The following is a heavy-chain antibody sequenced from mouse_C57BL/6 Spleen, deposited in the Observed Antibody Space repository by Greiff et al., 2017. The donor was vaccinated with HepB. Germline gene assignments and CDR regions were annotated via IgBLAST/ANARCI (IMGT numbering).Heavy chain of an antibody. V-gene: IGHV1-4*01. CDR3: ARISSHWYFDV. J-gene: IGHJ1*03. CDR2: INPSSGYT. D-gene: IGHD1-1*01. CDR1: GYTFTSYT. Sequence: QVQLQQSGAELARPGASVKMSCKASGYTFTSYTMHWVKQRPGQGLEWIGYINPSSGYTKYNQKFKDKATLTADKSSSTAYMQLSSLTSEDSAVYYCARISSHWYFDVWGTGTTVTVSS.